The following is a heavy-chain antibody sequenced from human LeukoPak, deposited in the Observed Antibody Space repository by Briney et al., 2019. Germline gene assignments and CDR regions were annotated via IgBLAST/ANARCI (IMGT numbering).Heavy chain of an antibody. Sequence: ASVKVSCKVSGYTFTDYYMHWVQQAPGKGLEWMGLVDPEDGETIYAEKFQGRVTITADTSTDTAYMELSSLRSEDTAVYYCATAGIPKCSSTSCYESIFNYYYYYMDVWGKGTTVTVSS. D-gene: IGHD2-2*01. CDR1: GYTFTDYY. CDR2: VDPEDGET. V-gene: IGHV1-69-2*01. J-gene: IGHJ6*03. CDR3: ATAGIPKCSSTSCYESIFNYYYYYMDV.